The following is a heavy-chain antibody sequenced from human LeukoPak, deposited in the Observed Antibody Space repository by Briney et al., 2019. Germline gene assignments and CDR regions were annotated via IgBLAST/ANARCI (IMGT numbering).Heavy chain of an antibody. D-gene: IGHD6-6*01. J-gene: IGHJ4*02. V-gene: IGHV3-66*02. CDR2: IYSGGST. Sequence: GGSLRLSCAASGFTVSSNYMSWVRQAPGEGPEWVSVIYSGGSTYYADHVKCRFTIPSENYKNTRHFQMNSLRAEDTAVYYCARCRPVWGSSSGLLFDYWGQGTLVTVSS. CDR3: ARCRPVWGSSSGLLFDY. CDR1: GFTVSSNY.